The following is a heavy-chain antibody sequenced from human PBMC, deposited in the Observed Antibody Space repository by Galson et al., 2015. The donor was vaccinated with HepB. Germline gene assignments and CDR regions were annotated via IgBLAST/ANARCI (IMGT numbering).Heavy chain of an antibody. J-gene: IGHJ4*02. D-gene: IGHD3-9*01. CDR1: GFTFSSYG. Sequence: SLRLSCAASGFTFSSYGMHWVRQAPGKGLEWVAVIWYDGSNKYYADSVKGRFTISRDNSKNTLYLQMNSLRAEDTAVYYCARESQILTGYGSDYWGQGTLVTVSS. CDR2: IWYDGSNK. CDR3: ARESQILTGYGSDY. V-gene: IGHV3-33*08.